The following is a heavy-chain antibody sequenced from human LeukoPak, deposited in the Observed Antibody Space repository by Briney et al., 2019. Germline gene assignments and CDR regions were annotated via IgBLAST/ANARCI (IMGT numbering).Heavy chain of an antibody. CDR2: ISGSGGST. D-gene: IGHD2-2*01. CDR3: AKDRYHPRVGSYYSDY. V-gene: IGHV3-23*01. J-gene: IGHJ4*02. Sequence: PGGSLRLSCAASGFTFSSYAMSLVRQAPGKGLEWVSAISGSGGSTYYADSVKGRFTISRDNSKNTLYLQMNSLRAEDTAVYYCAKDRYHPRVGSYYSDYWGQGTLVTVSS. CDR1: GFTFSSYA.